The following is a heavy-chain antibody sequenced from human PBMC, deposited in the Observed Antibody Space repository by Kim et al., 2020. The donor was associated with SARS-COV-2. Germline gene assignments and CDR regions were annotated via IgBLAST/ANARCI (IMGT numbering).Heavy chain of an antibody. J-gene: IGHJ4*02. CDR2: ST. Sequence: STYYNPSLKSRVTISVDTSKNQFSLKLSSVTAADTAVYYCAFYDELGPGYWGQGTLVTVSS. CDR3: AFYDELGPGY. D-gene: IGHD3-3*01. V-gene: IGHV4-39*01.